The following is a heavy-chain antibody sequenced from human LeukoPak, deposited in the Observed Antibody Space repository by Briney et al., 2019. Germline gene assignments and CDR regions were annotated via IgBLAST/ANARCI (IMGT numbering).Heavy chain of an antibody. CDR3: ARDTAARAGGMDV. J-gene: IGHJ6*02. V-gene: IGHV4-31*03. D-gene: IGHD4-17*01. Sequence: SQTLSLTCTVSGGSISSGGYCWSWIRQHPGKGLEWIGYIYYSGSTYYNPSLKSRVTISVDTSKNQFSLKLSSVTAADTAVYYCARDTAARAGGMDVWGQGTTVTVSS. CDR1: GGSISSGGYC. CDR2: IYYSGST.